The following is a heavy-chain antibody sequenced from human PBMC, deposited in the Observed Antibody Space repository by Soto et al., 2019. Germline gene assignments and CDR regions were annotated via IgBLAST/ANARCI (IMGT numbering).Heavy chain of an antibody. V-gene: IGHV4-59*01. CDR1: GGSITNYY. J-gene: IGHJ4*02. D-gene: IGHD3-3*01. CDR2: MYYSGNT. Sequence: KASETLSLTCTVSGGSITNYYWSWIRQPPGKRLEYIGYMYYSGNTYYNPSLKSRVTISGDASKNQFSLKLRSVTAADTAVYYCVGGVSEWGRIDFWGQCTLFTVSS. CDR3: VGGVSEWGRIDF.